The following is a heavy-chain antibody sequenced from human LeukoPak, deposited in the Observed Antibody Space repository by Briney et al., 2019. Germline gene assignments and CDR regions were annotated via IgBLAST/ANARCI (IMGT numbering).Heavy chain of an antibody. J-gene: IGHJ6*03. CDR1: GFNFDDYG. Sequence: PGGSLTLSCEASGFNFDDYGMHWVRQVPGKGLEWVAGISWNSGNIGYADSVKGRFTICRDNAKKSLYLQMNSLRNEDTPLYYCAKVVNAVWQYYMDVWGKGTAVTVSS. CDR3: AKVVNAVWQYYMDV. D-gene: IGHD3-16*02. CDR2: ISWNSGNI. V-gene: IGHV3-9*01.